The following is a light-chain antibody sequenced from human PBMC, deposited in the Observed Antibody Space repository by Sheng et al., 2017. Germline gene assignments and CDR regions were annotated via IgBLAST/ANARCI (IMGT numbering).Light chain of an antibody. V-gene: IGKV1-39*01. Sequence: DILMTQSPSSLSASVGDRVTVTCRASESISNYVNWYQQKSGRSPKLLIYAGSSLRSGVPSRFRGNGSGTEFTLTISSLQREDFATYFCQQSYSAPWTFGLGTQVEMK. J-gene: IGKJ1*01. CDR3: QQSYSAPWT. CDR1: ESISNY. CDR2: AGS.